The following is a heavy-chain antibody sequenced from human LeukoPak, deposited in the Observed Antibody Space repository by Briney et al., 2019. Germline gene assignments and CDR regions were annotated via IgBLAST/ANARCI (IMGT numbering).Heavy chain of an antibody. CDR2: IYSGGIT. J-gene: IGHJ1*01. V-gene: IGHV3-53*01. CDR1: GFTVSGNC. CDR3: AGSTNGYNLLHH. D-gene: IGHD5-24*01. Sequence: GGSLRLSSAASGFTVSGNCMSWVRRAPGKGLEWVSVIYSGGITFYSDSVKGRFTISRDNSMNTLSLQMNSLRAEDTAVYYCAGSTNGYNLLHHWGQGTLVTVSS.